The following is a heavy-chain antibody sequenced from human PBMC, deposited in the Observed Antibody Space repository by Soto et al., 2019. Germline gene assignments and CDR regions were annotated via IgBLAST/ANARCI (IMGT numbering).Heavy chain of an antibody. CDR3: ARDLWGYCGTDCYPLDV. Sequence: PSETLSLTCTVSGGSISSYYWSWIRQPPGKGLEWIGYMYYTGSTDYNPSFKSRVTISVDTSKSQFSLRLNSVTAADTAVYYCARDLWGYCGTDCYPLDVWGQGTTVTVSS. CDR1: GGSISSYY. J-gene: IGHJ6*02. V-gene: IGHV4-59*01. D-gene: IGHD2-21*02. CDR2: MYYTGST.